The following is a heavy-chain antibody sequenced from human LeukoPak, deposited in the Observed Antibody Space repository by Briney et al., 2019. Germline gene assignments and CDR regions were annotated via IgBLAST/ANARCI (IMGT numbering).Heavy chain of an antibody. D-gene: IGHD4-17*01. CDR3: ARDSPDYGDYVPFDY. Sequence: PGGSLRLSCAASGFTFSRYSMNWVRQAPGKGLEWVSSISSSSSYIYYADSVKGRFTISRDNAKNSLYLQMNSLRAEDTAVYYCARDSPDYGDYVPFDYWGQGTLVTVSS. J-gene: IGHJ4*02. CDR1: GFTFSRYS. CDR2: ISSSSSYI. V-gene: IGHV3-21*01.